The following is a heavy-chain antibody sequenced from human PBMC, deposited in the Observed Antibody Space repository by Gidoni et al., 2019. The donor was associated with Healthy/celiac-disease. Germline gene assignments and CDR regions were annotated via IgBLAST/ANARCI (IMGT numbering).Heavy chain of an antibody. CDR3: ASSNRNYEDPSSHYMDV. V-gene: IGHV6-1*01. CDR2: TYYRSKWYN. CDR1: GDSVSSNSAA. J-gene: IGHJ6*03. Sequence: QVQLQQSGPGLVKPSQTISLTCAISGDSVSSNSAACNWIRQSPSRGLEWLGRTYYRSKWYNDYAVSVKSRLTINPDTSKNQFSLQLNSVTPEDTAVYYCASSNRNYEDPSSHYMDVWGKGTTVTVSS. D-gene: IGHD1-7*01.